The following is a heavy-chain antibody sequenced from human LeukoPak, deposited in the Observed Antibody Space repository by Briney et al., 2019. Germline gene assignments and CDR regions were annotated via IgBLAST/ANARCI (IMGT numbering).Heavy chain of an antibody. V-gene: IGHV4-34*01. CDR1: GGSFSGYY. Sequence: SETLSLTCAVYGGSFSGYYWSWIRQPPGKGLEWIGEINHSGSTNYNPSLKSRVTISVDTSKNQFSLKLSSVTAADTAVYYCARARRGVSSTSCLLRGPYYYYYMDVWGKGTTVTVSS. D-gene: IGHD2-2*01. CDR2: INHSGST. CDR3: ARARRGVSSTSCLLRGPYYYYYMDV. J-gene: IGHJ6*03.